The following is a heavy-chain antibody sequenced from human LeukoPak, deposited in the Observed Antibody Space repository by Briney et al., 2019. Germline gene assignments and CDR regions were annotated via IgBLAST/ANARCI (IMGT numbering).Heavy chain of an antibody. V-gene: IGHV5-10-1*01. D-gene: IGHD3-10*01. CDR3: ARHLYGSVTYNVDY. CDR2: IDPSDSYT. Sequence: GESLKISCKGSGYSFTTYWITWVRQMPGKGLEWMGTIDPSDSYTNYSPSFQGHASISVDKSISTAYLQWSSLKASDTAMYYCARHLYGSVTYNVDYWGQGTLVTVSS. J-gene: IGHJ4*02. CDR1: GYSFTTYW.